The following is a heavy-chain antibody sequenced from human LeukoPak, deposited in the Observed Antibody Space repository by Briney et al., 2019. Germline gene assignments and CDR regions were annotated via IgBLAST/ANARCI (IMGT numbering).Heavy chain of an antibody. Sequence: SETLSLTCNVSGASISGHFWSWIRQSPGKGLECIGYIYSGTVDYNPSLKSRATISGDTSKNQVSLNLKSVTTVDTAMYYCVKVGYGSGTWGWFDPWGQGIQVTVST. J-gene: IGHJ5*02. CDR1: GASISGHF. V-gene: IGHV4-59*11. D-gene: IGHD3-10*01. CDR2: IYSGTV. CDR3: VKVGYGSGTWGWFDP.